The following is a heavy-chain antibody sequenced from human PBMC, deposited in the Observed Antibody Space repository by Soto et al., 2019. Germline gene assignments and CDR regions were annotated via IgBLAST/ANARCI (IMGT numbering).Heavy chain of an antibody. Sequence: KPSETLSLTCTVSGGSISSYYWSWIRQPAGKGLEWIGRTYTSGSTNYNPSLKSRVTMSVDTSKNQFSLKLSSVTAADTAVYYCAREVVVVVAAGWFDPWGQGTLVTVSS. CDR1: GGSISSYY. J-gene: IGHJ5*02. CDR3: AREVVVVVAAGWFDP. V-gene: IGHV4-4*07. D-gene: IGHD2-15*01. CDR2: TYTSGST.